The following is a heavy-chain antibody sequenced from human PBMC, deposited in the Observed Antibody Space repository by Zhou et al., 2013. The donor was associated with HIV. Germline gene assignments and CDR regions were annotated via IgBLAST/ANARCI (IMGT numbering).Heavy chain of an antibody. CDR2: INPDTGDT. CDR1: GYTFSDYY. Sequence: QVQLVQSGAEVKKPGASVKVSCKASGYTFSDYYIHWMRQAPGQGLEWMGWINPDTGDTIYAKKFQDRVTMTRDTSASAAYMELNRLTSDDSAVYYCVRDRWITQMLYAGGFDIWGQGTMVSVSS. D-gene: IGHD2-8*01. V-gene: IGHV1-2*02. CDR3: VRDRWITQMLYAGGFDI. J-gene: IGHJ3*02.